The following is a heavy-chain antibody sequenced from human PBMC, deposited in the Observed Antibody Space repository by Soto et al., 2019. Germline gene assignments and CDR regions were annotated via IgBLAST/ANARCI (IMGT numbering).Heavy chain of an antibody. CDR3: AKDQARAASHGID. D-gene: IGHD6-13*01. Sequence: QVQLVESGGGVVQPGRSLRLSCAASGFTFNNYGMHWARQAPGKGLEWVAAISNDGSDKYYADSVKGRLTISRDNSKNTVFLLMSSLRAEDTAVYYCAKDQARAASHGIDWGQGTMVTVSS. J-gene: IGHJ3*01. CDR2: ISNDGSDK. V-gene: IGHV3-30*18. CDR1: GFTFNNYG.